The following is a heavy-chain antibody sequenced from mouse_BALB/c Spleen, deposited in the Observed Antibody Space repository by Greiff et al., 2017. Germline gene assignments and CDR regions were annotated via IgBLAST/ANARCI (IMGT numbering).Heavy chain of an antibody. Sequence: EVMLVESGGGLVQPGGSRKLSCAASGFTFSSFGMHWVRQAPEKGLEWVAYISSGSSTIYYADTVKGRFTISRDNPKNTLFLQMTSLRSEDTAMYYCATYYYGSSPLYAMDYWGEGTSVTVSS. CDR2: ISSGSSTI. V-gene: IGHV5-17*02. CDR3: ATYYYGSSPLYAMDY. D-gene: IGHD1-1*01. CDR1: GFTFSSFG. J-gene: IGHJ4*01.